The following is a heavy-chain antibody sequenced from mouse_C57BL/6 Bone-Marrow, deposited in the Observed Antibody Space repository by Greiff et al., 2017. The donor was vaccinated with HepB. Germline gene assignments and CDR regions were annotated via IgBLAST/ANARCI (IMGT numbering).Heavy chain of an antibody. CDR2: IWSGGST. D-gene: IGHD2-5*01. V-gene: IGHV2-2*01. CDR1: GFSLTSYG. CDR3: ASPYSNYWPWFAY. Sequence: QVQLQQSGPGLVQPSQSLSITCTVSGFSLTSYGVHWVRQSPGKGLEWLGVIWSGGSTDYNAAFISRLSISKDNSKSQVFFKMNSLQADDTAIYYCASPYSNYWPWFAYWGQGTLVTVSA. J-gene: IGHJ3*01.